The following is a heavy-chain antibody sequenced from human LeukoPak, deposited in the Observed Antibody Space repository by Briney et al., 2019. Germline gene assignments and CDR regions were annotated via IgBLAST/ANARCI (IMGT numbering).Heavy chain of an antibody. CDR1: GFTFSDHY. CDR3: ARGKYYFDY. V-gene: IGHV3-72*01. Sequence: PGGSLRLSCAASGFTFSDHYMDWVRQAPGKGLKWVGRTSNKANTYTTAYAASVKGRFTISRADSKNSLYLQMNSRKTEDTAVYYCARGKYYFDYWGQGTLVTVSS. J-gene: IGHJ4*02. CDR2: TSNKANTYTT.